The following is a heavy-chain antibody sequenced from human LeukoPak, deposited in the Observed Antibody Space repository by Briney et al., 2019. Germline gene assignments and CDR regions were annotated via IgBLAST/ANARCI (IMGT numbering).Heavy chain of an antibody. CDR1: GVSINTNTW. D-gene: IGHD6-13*01. J-gene: IGHJ4*02. Sequence: SETLSLTCNVSGVSINTNTWWSWVRQAPGKGLEWTGEIFHSGSTNYNPSLKSRVTISVDTSKNQFSLKLSSVTAADTAVYYCASAGLDYWGQGTLVTVSS. V-gene: IGHV4-4*02. CDR2: IFHSGST. CDR3: ASAGLDY.